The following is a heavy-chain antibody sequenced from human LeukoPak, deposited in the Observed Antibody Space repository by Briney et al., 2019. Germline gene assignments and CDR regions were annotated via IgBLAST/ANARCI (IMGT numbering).Heavy chain of an antibody. CDR3: ARSYSSSWSYYDY. CDR2: IYPGDSAT. J-gene: IGHJ4*02. Sequence: PGGSLRLSCKGSGFNFNRYYISWIRQAPGKGLEWISFIYPGDSATRYSPSFQGQVTISADKSITTAHLHWSSLEASDTAMYYCARSYSSSWSYYDYWGQGTLVTVSS. CDR1: GFNFNRYY. V-gene: IGHV5-51*01. D-gene: IGHD2-2*01.